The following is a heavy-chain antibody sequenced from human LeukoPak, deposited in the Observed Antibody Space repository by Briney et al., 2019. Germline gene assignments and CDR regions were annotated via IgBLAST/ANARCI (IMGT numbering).Heavy chain of an antibody. V-gene: IGHV3-21*01. J-gene: IGHJ3*02. CDR2: ISSSSYI. D-gene: IGHD2-21*01. CDR3: ARDRCGGDCYLPDDAFDI. Sequence: GGSLRLSCAASGFTFSSYSMNWVRQAPGKGLEWVSSISSSSYIYYADSVKGRFTISRDNAKNSLYLQMNSLRAEDTAVYYCARDRCGGDCYLPDDAFDIWRQGTMVTVSS. CDR1: GFTFSSYS.